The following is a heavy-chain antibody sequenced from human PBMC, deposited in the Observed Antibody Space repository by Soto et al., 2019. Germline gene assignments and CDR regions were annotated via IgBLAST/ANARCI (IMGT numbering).Heavy chain of an antibody. CDR3: AKDLTFTIFEDGMHV. CDR1: GFNFDGYA. Sequence: EVHLVESGGGLVQPGRSLRLSCAASGFNFDGYAMHWVRQAPGRGLEWDSGISWNSGSIAYAGSVKGRFTISRDNAKNSLFLQMNSLRAEDTALYFCAKDLTFTIFEDGMHVWGPGTTVTVSS. CDR2: ISWNSGSI. V-gene: IGHV3-9*01. D-gene: IGHD3-3*01. J-gene: IGHJ6*02.